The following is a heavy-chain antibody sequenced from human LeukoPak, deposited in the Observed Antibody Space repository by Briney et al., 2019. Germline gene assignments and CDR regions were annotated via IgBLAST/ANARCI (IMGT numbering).Heavy chain of an antibody. CDR2: IKQDGSEK. CDR3: AKDGVSDYDSSGYYSQ. J-gene: IGHJ4*02. CDR1: GFTFSSYW. D-gene: IGHD3-22*01. Sequence: GGSLRLSCAASGFTFSSYWMSWVRQAPGKGLEWVANIKQDGSEKYYVDSVKGRFTISRDNAKNSLYLQMNSLRAEDTALYYCAKDGVSDYDSSGYYSQWGQGTLVTVSS. V-gene: IGHV3-7*03.